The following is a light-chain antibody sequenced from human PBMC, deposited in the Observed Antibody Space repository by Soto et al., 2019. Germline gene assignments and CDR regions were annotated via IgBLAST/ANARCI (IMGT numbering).Light chain of an antibody. CDR3: QQYGSSYPWT. V-gene: IGKV3-15*01. CDR1: QSVSSN. CDR2: GAS. Sequence: EIVMTQSPASLSVSPGERATLSCRASQSVSSNLAWYQQKPGQAPRLLIYGASTRATGIPARFSGGGSGTDFTLTIRRLEPEDFAVYYCQQYGSSYPWTFGQGTKVDIK. J-gene: IGKJ1*01.